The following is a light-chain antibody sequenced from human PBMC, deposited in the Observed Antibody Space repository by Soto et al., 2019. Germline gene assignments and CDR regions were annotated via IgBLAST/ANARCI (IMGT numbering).Light chain of an antibody. Sequence: EIVMTQSPATLSASPGERATISCTASQSVSSNLAWYQQKPGQAPRLLIYGASTRATGIPARFSGSGSGTEFTLTISSLESEDFAVYYCQEYNNWPPMNTFGQGAKLEIK. CDR3: QEYNNWPPMNT. J-gene: IGKJ2*01. V-gene: IGKV3-15*01. CDR1: QSVSSN. CDR2: GAS.